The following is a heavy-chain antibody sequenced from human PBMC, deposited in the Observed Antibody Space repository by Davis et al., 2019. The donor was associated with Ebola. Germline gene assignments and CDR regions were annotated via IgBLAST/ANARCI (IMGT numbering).Heavy chain of an antibody. D-gene: IGHD2-15*01. Sequence: MPGGSLRLSCTVSGASVSSNSYYWNWIRQPPGTGLEWIGYVYYSGSTNYNPSLKSRVTISVDTSKNQLSLKLSSVTAADTAVYYCARVSGKVNYYYGMDVWGQGTTVTVSS. CDR2: VYYSGST. CDR1: GASVSSNSYY. J-gene: IGHJ6*02. V-gene: IGHV4-61*01. CDR3: ARVSGKVNYYYGMDV.